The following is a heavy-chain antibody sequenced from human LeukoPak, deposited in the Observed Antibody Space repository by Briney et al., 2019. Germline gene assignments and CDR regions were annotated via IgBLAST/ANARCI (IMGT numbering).Heavy chain of an antibody. CDR2: IYSSGGT. V-gene: IGHV4-39*07. Sequence: SETLSLTCIVSGASIRSSTYYWGWIRQPPEKGLEWVGNIYSSGGTYYNPSLKSRLTMSIDTSKNQFSLKLTSVTAADTAVYFCARGMATPLHYFDYWGQGTLVIVSS. CDR3: ARGMATPLHYFDY. D-gene: IGHD5-24*01. CDR1: GASIRSSTYY. J-gene: IGHJ4*02.